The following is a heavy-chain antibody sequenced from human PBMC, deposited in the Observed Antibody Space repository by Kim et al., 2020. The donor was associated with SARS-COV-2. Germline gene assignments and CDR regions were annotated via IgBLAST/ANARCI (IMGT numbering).Heavy chain of an antibody. J-gene: IGHJ4*02. Sequence: SGRTTYTPSLMRRVTISVDTSKNQFSLKLYSVTAADTAVYFCVRDRELSYWGPGTLVTVSS. V-gene: IGHV4-59*01. CDR3: VRDRELSY. D-gene: IGHD1-7*01. CDR2: SGRT.